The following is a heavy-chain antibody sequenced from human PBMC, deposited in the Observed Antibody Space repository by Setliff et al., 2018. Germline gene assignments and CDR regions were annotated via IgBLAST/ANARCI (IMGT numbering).Heavy chain of an antibody. Sequence: SETLSLTCTVSGGSISYNYWSWIRQPAGKELEWIGQIYTSWSTIYNPSLKSRVTILLDTSKNQFSLTLTSVTAADTAVYYCARMTGFQYIDVWGKGTTVTVSS. V-gene: IGHV4-4*07. CDR1: GGSISYNY. CDR2: IYTSWST. J-gene: IGHJ6*03. CDR3: ARMTGFQYIDV. D-gene: IGHD3-3*01.